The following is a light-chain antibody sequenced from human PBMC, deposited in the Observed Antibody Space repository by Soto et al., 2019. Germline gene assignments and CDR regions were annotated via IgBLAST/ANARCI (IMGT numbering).Light chain of an antibody. CDR1: SSDVGGYNY. Sequence: QYVLPQPASVSGSPGQSITISCPGTSSDVGGYNYVSWYQHHPGKAPKLLIYDVSNRPSGISNRFSGSKSDNTASLTISGLQPEDEADYYCSSYTTSNTRQIVFGTGTKVTVL. CDR2: DVS. CDR3: SSYTTSNTRQIV. V-gene: IGLV2-14*03. J-gene: IGLJ1*01.